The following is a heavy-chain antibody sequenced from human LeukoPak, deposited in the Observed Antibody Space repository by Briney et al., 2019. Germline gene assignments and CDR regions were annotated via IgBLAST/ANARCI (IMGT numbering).Heavy chain of an antibody. CDR2: IDGGST. V-gene: IGHV3-23*01. CDR3: AHSMGAPSGDS. D-gene: IGHD1-26*01. Sequence: GGSLRLSCAASGITFSSDAMSWVRQAPGKGLEWVSAIDGGSTHYAGSVKGRFTISRDNSKNTLFLQMNSLRAEDTAVYCAAHSMGAPSGDSWGQGTLVTVSS. J-gene: IGHJ4*02. CDR1: GITFSSDA.